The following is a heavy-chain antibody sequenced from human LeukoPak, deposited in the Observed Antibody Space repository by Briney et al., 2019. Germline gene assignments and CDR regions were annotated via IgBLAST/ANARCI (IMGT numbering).Heavy chain of an antibody. CDR3: AKNYGDF. J-gene: IGHJ4*02. CDR2: IYSSGST. V-gene: IGHV3-53*01. CDR1: GFSVGNYY. Sequence: PGGSLRLSCAASGFSVGNYYMSWVRQAPGKGLEWVSIIYSSGSTYYPDSVKGRFTISRDNSKNTLYLQMTSLRHEDTVVYYCAKNYGDFWGQGTLVTVSS.